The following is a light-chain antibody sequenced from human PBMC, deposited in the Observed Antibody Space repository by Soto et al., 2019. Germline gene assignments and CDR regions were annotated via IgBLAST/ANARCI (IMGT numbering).Light chain of an antibody. J-gene: IGKJ1*01. CDR3: QQYGSSGT. CDR2: GAS. V-gene: IGKV3-20*01. CDR1: QSVSNNY. Sequence: EIVLTQSPDTLSLSQGERATLSCRASQSVSNNYLAWYQQKPGQAPRLLIYGASNRATGIPDRFSGSGSGTDFTLTISRLEPEDFAVYYCQQYGSSGTFGQGTKVDI.